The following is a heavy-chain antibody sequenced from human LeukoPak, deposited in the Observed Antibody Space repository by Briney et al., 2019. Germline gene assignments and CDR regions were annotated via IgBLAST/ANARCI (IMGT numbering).Heavy chain of an antibody. J-gene: IGHJ4*02. Sequence: PGGSLRLSCAASGFXFSSYAISWVRQAPGKGLEWVSGISGSGGSTYYADSVKGRFTISRDNSKNRLYLQMNSLRAEDTAVYYCAKRPRGNYLDPFDYWGQGTLVTVSS. CDR3: AKRPRGNYLDPFDY. V-gene: IGHV3-23*01. D-gene: IGHD3-10*01. CDR1: GFXFSSYA. CDR2: ISGSGGST.